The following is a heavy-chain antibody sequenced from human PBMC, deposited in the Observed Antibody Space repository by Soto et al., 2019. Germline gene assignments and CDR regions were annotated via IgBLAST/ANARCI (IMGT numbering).Heavy chain of an antibody. Sequence: KPSETLSLTCAVSGGSISSGGYSWSWLRQPPGKGLEWIGYIYHSGSTSYHPSLKSRVTISVDRSKNQFSLKLSSVTAADTAVYYCARERKVTMVRGVIDYGMDVWGQGTTVTVSS. V-gene: IGHV4-30-2*01. CDR1: GGSISSGGYS. CDR3: ARERKVTMVRGVIDYGMDV. D-gene: IGHD3-10*01. CDR2: IYHSGST. J-gene: IGHJ6*02.